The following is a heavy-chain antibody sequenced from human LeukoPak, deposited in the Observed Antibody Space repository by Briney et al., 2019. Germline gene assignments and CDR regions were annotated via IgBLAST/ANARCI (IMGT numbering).Heavy chain of an antibody. J-gene: IGHJ6*02. V-gene: IGHV3-7*01. CDR3: ARERWSLYSNDYYYYGLDV. CDR2: IRQDGSEK. CDR1: GFIFSNYY. D-gene: IGHD3-3*01. Sequence: GGSLRLSCAASGFIFSNYYMNWVRQAPGKGLEWVAHIRQDGSEKNYVDSVKGRFTISRDNAKNSLYLQMNSLRAEDTAVYYCARERWSLYSNDYYYYGLDVWGQGTTVTVSS.